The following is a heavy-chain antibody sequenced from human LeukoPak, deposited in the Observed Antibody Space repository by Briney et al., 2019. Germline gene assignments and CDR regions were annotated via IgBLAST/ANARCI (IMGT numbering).Heavy chain of an antibody. D-gene: IGHD6-13*01. CDR3: ARRGITYSSSFFEF. CDR1: GGSISGSKDF. J-gene: IGHJ4*02. Sequence: ETLSLTCTVSGGSISGSKDFWGWIRQPPGKGLEWIGSIFYSGSTYYNPSLKSRVTISVDTSRNEFSLKVMSATVADTAVYYCARRGITYSSSFFEFWGQGALVTVSS. CDR2: IFYSGST. V-gene: IGHV4-39*01.